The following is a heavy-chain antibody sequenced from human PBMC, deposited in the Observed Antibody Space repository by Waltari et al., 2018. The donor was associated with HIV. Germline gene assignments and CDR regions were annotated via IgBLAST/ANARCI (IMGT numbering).Heavy chain of an antibody. V-gene: IGHV4-34*01. CDR2: INHSGST. CDR1: GGSFSGYS. CDR3: ARHPAVGECGSCYPLDY. D-gene: IGHD2-15*01. J-gene: IGHJ4*02. Sequence: QVQLQQWGAGLLKPSETLSLTCAVYGGSFSGYSWSWIRQPPGKGLEWFGEINHSGSTSYNPSLKSRVTISVDTSKNQFSLKLSSVTAADTAVYYCARHPAVGECGSCYPLDYWGQGTLVTVSS.